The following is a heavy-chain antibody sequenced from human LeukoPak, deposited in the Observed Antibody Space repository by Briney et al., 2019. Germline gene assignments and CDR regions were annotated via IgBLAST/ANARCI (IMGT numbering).Heavy chain of an antibody. CDR3: IRIRAWVHQYGMDV. CDR2: IDTVGNT. Sequence: GGSLRLSCAASGFTFSTYDMHWVRQATGKGLEWISAIDTVGNTYYSGSVKGRFTISREDAENSLYLQMNSLADGDTAVYYCIRIRAWVHQYGMDVWGQGTTVTVSS. V-gene: IGHV3-13*01. D-gene: IGHD1-26*01. CDR1: GFTFSTYD. J-gene: IGHJ6*02.